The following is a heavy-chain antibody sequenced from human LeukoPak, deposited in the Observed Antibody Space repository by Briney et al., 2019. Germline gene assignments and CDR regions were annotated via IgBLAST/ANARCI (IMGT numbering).Heavy chain of an antibody. D-gene: IGHD3-10*02. CDR3: ARATYYYVRGGDFYYMDV. CDR2: INWNGGST. Sequence: GGSLRLSCAASGFTFDDYGMSWVRQAPGKGLEWVSGINWNGGSTGYADSVKGRFTISRDNAKNSLYLQMKSLGAEYTALYYLARATYYYVRGGDFYYMDVWGKGTTVTVSS. CDR1: GFTFDDYG. J-gene: IGHJ6*03. V-gene: IGHV3-20*04.